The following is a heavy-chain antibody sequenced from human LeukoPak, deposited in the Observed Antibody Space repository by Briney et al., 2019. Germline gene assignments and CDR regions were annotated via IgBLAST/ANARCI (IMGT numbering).Heavy chain of an antibody. CDR3: AREDAVSSDDAFDL. CDR1: GGSFSGYY. V-gene: IGHV4-34*11. Sequence: SETLSLTCAVYGGSFSGYYWGWVRQPPGKGLEWIGSVYYTGSTYYNAPFKSRVTISIDTSKNQFSLSLSAVTAADTAMYYCAREDAVSSDDAFDLWGQGTMVTVS. CDR2: VYYTGST. D-gene: IGHD6-19*01. J-gene: IGHJ3*01.